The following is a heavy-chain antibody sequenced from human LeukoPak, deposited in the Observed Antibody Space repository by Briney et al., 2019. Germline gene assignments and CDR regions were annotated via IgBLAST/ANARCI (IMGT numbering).Heavy chain of an antibody. CDR1: GFVFSSYA. Sequence: PGGSLRLSCGASGFVFSSYALHWVGQAPGKGLEWVAAISYDGGNTYYADFVKGRFPISRDNSKNTLYLQMESLRAEDTAVYYCARGRYSGYDSGYFDYWGQGTLVTVSS. CDR2: ISYDGGNT. V-gene: IGHV3-30*04. CDR3: ARGRYSGYDSGYFDY. D-gene: IGHD5-12*01. J-gene: IGHJ4*02.